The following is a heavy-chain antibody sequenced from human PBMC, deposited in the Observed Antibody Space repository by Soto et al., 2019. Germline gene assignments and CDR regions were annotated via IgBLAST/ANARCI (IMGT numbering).Heavy chain of an antibody. J-gene: IGHJ6*01. CDR2: ISAYNGNT. CDR3: ARGPGFGEFLTYYYGMDV. V-gene: IGHV1-18*01. CDR1: GYTFTSYG. D-gene: IGHD3-10*01. Sequence: QVQLVQSGAEVKKPGASVKVSCKASGYTFTSYGISWVRQAPGQGLEWMGWISAYNGNTNYAQKLQGRDTMTTDTSTCTAYMELRRMRSDDTAVYYCARGPGFGEFLTYYYGMDVWGQGTTVTVSS.